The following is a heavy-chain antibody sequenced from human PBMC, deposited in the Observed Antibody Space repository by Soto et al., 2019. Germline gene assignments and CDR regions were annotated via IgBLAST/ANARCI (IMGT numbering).Heavy chain of an antibody. J-gene: IGHJ4*02. V-gene: IGHV3-7*05. Sequence: EVLLVESGGGLVQPGGSLRLSCAASGFTFITYWMSWVRQAPGKGLEWVANIKQDGSEQFYVDSVKGRFTISRDNAKNSLSLQRNSLRAEDTAVYFCARLPHPGIAVAGTVYWGQGTLVTVSS. CDR1: GFTFITYW. CDR2: IKQDGSEQ. D-gene: IGHD6-19*01. CDR3: ARLPHPGIAVAGTVY.